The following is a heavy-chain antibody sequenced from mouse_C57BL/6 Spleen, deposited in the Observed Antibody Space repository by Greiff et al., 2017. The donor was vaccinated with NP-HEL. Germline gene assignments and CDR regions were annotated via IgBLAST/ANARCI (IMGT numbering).Heavy chain of an antibody. CDR3: ARHPDYDSWFAY. D-gene: IGHD2-4*01. CDR1: GFTFSSYG. V-gene: IGHV5-6*01. CDR2: ISSGGSYT. Sequence: EVMLVESGGDLVKPGGSLKLSCAASGFTFSSYGMSWVRQTPDKRLEWVATISSGGSYTYYPDSVKGRFTISRDNAKNTLYLQMSSLKSEDTAMYYCARHPDYDSWFAYWGQGTLVTVSA. J-gene: IGHJ3*01.